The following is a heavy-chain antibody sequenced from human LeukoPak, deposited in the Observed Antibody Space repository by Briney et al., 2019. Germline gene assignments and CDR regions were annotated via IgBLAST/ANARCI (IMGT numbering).Heavy chain of an antibody. CDR1: GFTFSTYA. CDR2: LSDSGSST. V-gene: IGHV3-23*01. J-gene: IGHJ4*02. CDR3: TKAQERFYFDY. D-gene: IGHD1-1*01. Sequence: GGSLRLTCAASGFTFSTYAMHWVRQAPGKGLDWVSGLSDSGSSTFYADSVKGRFTISRDNSKNTLYLQMNSLRAEDTAVYFCTKAQERFYFDYWGQGTLVTVSS.